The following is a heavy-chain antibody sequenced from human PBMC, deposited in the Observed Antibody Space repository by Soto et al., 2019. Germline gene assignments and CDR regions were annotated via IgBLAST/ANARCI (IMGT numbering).Heavy chain of an antibody. D-gene: IGHD2-8*01. V-gene: IGHV4-39*01. J-gene: IGHJ6*02. CDR1: GGSISSSSYY. CDR3: ARRRGGKELMVYAMIKYYYYGMDV. CDR2: IYYSGST. Sequence: SETLSLTCTVSGGSISSSSYYWGWIRQPPGKGLEWIGSIYYSGSTYYNPSLKSRVTISVDTSKNQFSLKLSSVTAADTAVYYCARRRGGKELMVYAMIKYYYYGMDVWGQGTTVTVAS.